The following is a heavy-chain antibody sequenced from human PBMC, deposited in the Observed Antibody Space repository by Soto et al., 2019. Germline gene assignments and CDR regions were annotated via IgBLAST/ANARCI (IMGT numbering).Heavy chain of an antibody. CDR3: ARDRGTQMHLIVWDK. J-gene: IGHJ4*02. D-gene: IGHD3-16*01. Sequence: QVQLVQSGAEVKKPGSSVKVSCKASGGTFNSYAFSWVRQAPGQGLEWMGGIIPIFDSENYAQKFQGRVTITADESTSTVYIELSSLRSEDTAVYYCARDRGTQMHLIVWDKWGQGTLVAVSS. CDR1: GGTFNSYA. V-gene: IGHV1-69*01. CDR2: IIPIFDSE.